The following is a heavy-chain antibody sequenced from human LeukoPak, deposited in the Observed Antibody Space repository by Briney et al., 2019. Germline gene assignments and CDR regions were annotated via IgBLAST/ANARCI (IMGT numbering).Heavy chain of an antibody. V-gene: IGHV3-21*05. J-gene: IGHJ4*02. D-gene: IGHD5-24*01. CDR3: ASSIKRWLQSNGLDY. Sequence: PGGSLRLSCVASGFTFSHAWMSWVRQAPGKGLEWVSYISSSSSYIYYADSVKGRFTISRDNAKNSLYLQMNSLRAEDTAVYYCASSIKRWLQSNGLDYWGQGTLVTVSS. CDR1: GFTFSHAW. CDR2: ISSSSSYI.